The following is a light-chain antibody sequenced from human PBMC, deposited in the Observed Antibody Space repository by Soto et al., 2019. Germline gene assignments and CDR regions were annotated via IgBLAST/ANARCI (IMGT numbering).Light chain of an antibody. V-gene: IGKV1-39*01. CDR1: QTIVRA. CDR2: AAS. J-gene: IGKJ1*01. Sequence: DIQLTQSTSSLSASVGDRVTITCRASQTIVRALNWYQQKPGKAPNLLIYAASYLQSGVPSRFSGSGSGTDFILTISSLQPDDFATYYCHQYNSYSFGQGTKVDIK. CDR3: HQYNSYS.